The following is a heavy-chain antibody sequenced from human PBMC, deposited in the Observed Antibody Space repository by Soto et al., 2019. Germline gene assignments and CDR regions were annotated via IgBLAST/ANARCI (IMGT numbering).Heavy chain of an antibody. V-gene: IGHV3-23*01. D-gene: IGHD6-19*01. CDR2: ISGSGGTT. CDR3: AKTANGWFSAFDI. CDR1: GFTCSSYA. Sequence: EVQLLESGGGLVQPGGSLRLSCAASGFTCSSYAMSWVRQGPGKGLEWVSAISGSGGTTYYADSVKGRFTFSRDNSKNTLYLQMNSLRAEDTAVYYCAKTANGWFSAFDIWGQGTMVTVSS. J-gene: IGHJ3*02.